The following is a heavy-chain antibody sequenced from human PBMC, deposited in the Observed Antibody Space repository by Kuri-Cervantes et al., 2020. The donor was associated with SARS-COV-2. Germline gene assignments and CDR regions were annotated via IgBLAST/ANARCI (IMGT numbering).Heavy chain of an antibody. J-gene: IGHJ1*01. Sequence: SQTLSLTCAVYGGSFSGYYWSWIRQPPGKGLEWIGEINHSGSTNYNPSLKSRVTISVDTSKNQFSLKLSSVTAADTAVYYRARVRDSSFQHWGQGTLVTVSS. D-gene: IGHD3-22*01. CDR1: GGSFSGYY. CDR3: ARVRDSSFQH. CDR2: INHSGST. V-gene: IGHV4-34*01.